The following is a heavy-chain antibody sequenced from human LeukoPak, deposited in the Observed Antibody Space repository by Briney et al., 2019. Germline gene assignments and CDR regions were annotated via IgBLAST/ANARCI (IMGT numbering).Heavy chain of an antibody. J-gene: IGHJ4*02. CDR1: GFSFSSYS. V-gene: IGHV3-21*06. CDR2: ITSGSRYL. CDR3: ARPSGYYAFDS. D-gene: IGHD3-22*01. Sequence: GGSLRPSCEASGFSFSSYSMDWVRQAPGKGLEWVASITSGSRYLYYGDSVKGRFTVSRDNTKNSLHLQMNSLRVDDTAVYYCARPSGYYAFDSWGQGTLVTVSS.